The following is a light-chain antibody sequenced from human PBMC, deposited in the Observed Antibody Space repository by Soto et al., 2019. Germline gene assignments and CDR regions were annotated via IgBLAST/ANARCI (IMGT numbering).Light chain of an antibody. V-gene: IGKV1-39*01. Sequence: DLQMTQSPASLSTSVGDRVTITCRASQNIGINLNWDQQQPGKARKLLIYTVSNLQTGVPLRFSGRGSGTEFTLTISALQPEDFATYYCQQCYSIPLTFGGWTKVEIK. J-gene: IGKJ4*01. CDR1: QNIGIN. CDR2: TVS. CDR3: QQCYSIPLT.